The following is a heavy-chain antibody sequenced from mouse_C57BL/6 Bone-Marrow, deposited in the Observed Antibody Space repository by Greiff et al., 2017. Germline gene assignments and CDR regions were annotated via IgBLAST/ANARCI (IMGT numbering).Heavy chain of an antibody. CDR3: ARDRLGRLGYFDV. Sequence: EVQRVESGGGLVKPGGSLKLSCAASGFTFSSYAMSWVRQTPEKRLEWVATISDGGSYTYYPDNVKGRFTISRDNAKNNLYLQMSHLKSEDTAMYYCARDRLGRLGYFDVWGTGTTVTVSS. D-gene: IGHD4-1*01. V-gene: IGHV5-4*01. CDR2: ISDGGSYT. CDR1: GFTFSSYA. J-gene: IGHJ1*03.